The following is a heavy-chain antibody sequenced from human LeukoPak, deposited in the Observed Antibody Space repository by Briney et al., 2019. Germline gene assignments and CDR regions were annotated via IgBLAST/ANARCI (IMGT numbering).Heavy chain of an antibody. Sequence: SETLSLTCTVPGGSMSPYYWSWMRQPPGKGPEYVGYIFYTGGTNYNPSLKRRVTVSLDTSKNQFSLKLSSVTATDTAVYYCARLGFCRGDNCLDDYWGQGTLVTVSS. V-gene: IGHV4-59*08. D-gene: IGHD2-15*01. J-gene: IGHJ4*02. CDR2: IFYTGGT. CDR1: GGSMSPYY. CDR3: ARLGFCRGDNCLDDY.